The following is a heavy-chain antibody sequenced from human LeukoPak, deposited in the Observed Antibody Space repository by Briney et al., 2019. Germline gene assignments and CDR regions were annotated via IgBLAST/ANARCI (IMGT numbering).Heavy chain of an antibody. CDR1: GYTLTELS. Sequence: GASVKVSCKVSGYTLTELSMHWVRQAPGKGLEWMGGFDPEDGETIYAQKFQGRVTMTEDTSTDTAYMELSRLRSEDTAVYFWATGVGFPGIGDYWGEETLVTVSS. CDR2: FDPEDGET. J-gene: IGHJ4*02. V-gene: IGHV1-24*01. D-gene: IGHD6-13*01. CDR3: ATGVGFPGIGDY.